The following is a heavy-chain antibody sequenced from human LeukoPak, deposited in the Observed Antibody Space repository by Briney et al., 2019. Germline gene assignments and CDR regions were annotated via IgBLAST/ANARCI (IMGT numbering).Heavy chain of an antibody. Sequence: AAVKVSCQASGGTFSSYAISWVRQAPGQGLEWMGGIIPIFGTANYAQKFQGRVTITTDESTSTAYMELSSLRSEDTAVYYCATGRNYDYVWGSYRFYFDYWGQGTLVTVSS. CDR3: ATGRNYDYVWGSYRFYFDY. J-gene: IGHJ4*02. D-gene: IGHD3-16*02. CDR1: GGTFSSYA. CDR2: IIPIFGTA. V-gene: IGHV1-69*05.